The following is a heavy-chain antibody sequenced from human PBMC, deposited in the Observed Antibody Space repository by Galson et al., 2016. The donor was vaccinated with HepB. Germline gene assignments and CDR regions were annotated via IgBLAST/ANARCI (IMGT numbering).Heavy chain of an antibody. J-gene: IGHJ5*02. D-gene: IGHD3-16*01. Sequence: SLRLSCATSGFTFGNHVISWVRQAPGKGLEWVSTISVSGTSTYYADSVKGRFTISRDNSKSTLFLEMNSLRDEDPAVYYCASPWGYNNKTKLGGSWGQGTLVTVSS. CDR1: GFTFGNHV. CDR3: ASPWGYNNKTKLGGS. CDR2: ISVSGTST. V-gene: IGHV3-23*01.